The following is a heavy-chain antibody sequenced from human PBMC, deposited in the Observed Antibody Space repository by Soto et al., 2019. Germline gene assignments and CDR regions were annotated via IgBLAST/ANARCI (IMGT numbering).Heavy chain of an antibody. CDR1: GASISSGGYY. Sequence: QVQLQESGPGLVKPSQTLSLTCSVAGASISSGGYYWSWIRQHPGKGLEWIGYIYNSGSTYYNPSLKRRVTLPRDTSKNQFSLKMISVTAADTAVYYDAREVEYCASGVCYNYLDYWGQGTLVTVSS. V-gene: IGHV4-31*03. J-gene: IGHJ4*02. D-gene: IGHD2-8*01. CDR3: AREVEYCASGVCYNYLDY. CDR2: IYNSGST.